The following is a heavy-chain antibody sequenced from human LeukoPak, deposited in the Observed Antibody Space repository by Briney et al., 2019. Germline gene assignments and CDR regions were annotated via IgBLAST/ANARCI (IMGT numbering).Heavy chain of an antibody. V-gene: IGHV3-30-3*01. Sequence: GGFLRLSCAASGFTFSSYAMHWVRQAPGKGLEWVAVISYDGSNKYYADSVKGRFTISRDNSKNTLYLQMNSLRAEDTAVYYCARGSWIQLWFIDYWGQGTLVTVSS. D-gene: IGHD5-18*01. CDR1: GFTFSSYA. J-gene: IGHJ4*02. CDR3: ARGSWIQLWFIDY. CDR2: ISYDGSNK.